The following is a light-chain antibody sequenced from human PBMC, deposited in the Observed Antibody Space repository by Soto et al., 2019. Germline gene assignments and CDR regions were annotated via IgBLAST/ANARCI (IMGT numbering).Light chain of an antibody. J-gene: IGKJ5*01. CDR2: DAS. V-gene: IGKV1-5*01. CDR3: QQYNTYST. Sequence: DLQRTQSPSPLSASVGDSATITCRPSQNIRNWSAWYQQKPGKAPNTLIYDASSLKSGVPARLSGSGSGTEFTLTISSPQPDDFASYYCQQYNTYSTFGQGTQLEIK. CDR1: QNIRNW.